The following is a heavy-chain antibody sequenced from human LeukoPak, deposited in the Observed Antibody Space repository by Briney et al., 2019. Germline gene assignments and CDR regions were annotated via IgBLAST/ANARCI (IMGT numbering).Heavy chain of an antibody. D-gene: IGHD3-16*02. Sequence: GGSLRLSCAASGFTFSSYEMNWVRQAPGKGLEWVSYISSSGSTIYYADSVKGRFTISRDNAKNSLYLEMNSLRADDTAVYYCARDSRSNYVWGSYPYYDYWGQGTLVTVSS. CDR1: GFTFSSYE. CDR2: ISSSGSTI. J-gene: IGHJ4*02. V-gene: IGHV3-48*03. CDR3: ARDSRSNYVWGSYPYYDY.